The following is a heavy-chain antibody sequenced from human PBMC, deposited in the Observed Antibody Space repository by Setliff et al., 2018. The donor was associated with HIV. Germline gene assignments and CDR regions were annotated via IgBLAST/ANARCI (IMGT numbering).Heavy chain of an antibody. CDR1: GGSFNGYY. D-gene: IGHD6-19*01. J-gene: IGHJ4*02. CDR2: IDHTGSA. Sequence: SETLSLTCAVYGGSFNGYYRSWIRQSPHKGLEWIGEIDHTGSAYYNPSLISRVTISVDTSKNRFSLKLSSVTAADTALYYCARGPRVFAAVVETPFAFWGQGTRVTVSS. CDR3: ARGPRVFAAVVETPFAF. V-gene: IGHV4-34*01.